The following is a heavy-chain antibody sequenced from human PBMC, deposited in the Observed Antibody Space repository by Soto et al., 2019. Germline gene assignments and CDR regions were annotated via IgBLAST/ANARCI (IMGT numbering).Heavy chain of an antibody. Sequence: GGSLRLSCVASTFTINTYSLNWVRQAPGKGLEWVSSITSGSSFIDYADSVKGRFTISRDDAKNSLFLQMSSLRADDTAVYYCARSQRNGAMDVWGQGATVTVSS. CDR2: ITSGSSFI. CDR1: TFTINTYS. D-gene: IGHD2-8*01. CDR3: ARSQRNGAMDV. J-gene: IGHJ6*02. V-gene: IGHV3-21*01.